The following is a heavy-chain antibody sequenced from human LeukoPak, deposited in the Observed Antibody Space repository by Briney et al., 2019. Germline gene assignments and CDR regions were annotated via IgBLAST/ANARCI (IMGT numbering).Heavy chain of an antibody. V-gene: IGHV1-69*02. CDR2: IIPILGIA. D-gene: IGHD3-9*01. J-gene: IGHJ4*02. Sequence: SVKVSCEASGGTFSSYTISWVRQAPGQGLDWMGRIIPILGIANYAQKFQGRVTITADKSTSTAYMELISLRSEDTAVYYCASGFKRSYYDILTGCDYWGQGTLVTVSS. CDR3: ASGFKRSYYDILTGCDY. CDR1: GGTFSSYT.